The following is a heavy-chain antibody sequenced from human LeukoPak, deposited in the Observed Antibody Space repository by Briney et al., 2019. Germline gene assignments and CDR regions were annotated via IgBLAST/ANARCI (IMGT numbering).Heavy chain of an antibody. Sequence: ASVKVSCKASGYTFTCYDINWVRQATGQGLEWMGWMNPNSGNTGYAQKFQGRVTMTRNTSISTAYMELSSLRSEDTAVYYCARSPSRERKWIQLWSPNFDYWGQGTLVTVSS. V-gene: IGHV1-8*01. CDR1: GYTFTCYD. J-gene: IGHJ4*02. CDR3: ARSPSRERKWIQLWSPNFDY. D-gene: IGHD5-18*01. CDR2: MNPNSGNT.